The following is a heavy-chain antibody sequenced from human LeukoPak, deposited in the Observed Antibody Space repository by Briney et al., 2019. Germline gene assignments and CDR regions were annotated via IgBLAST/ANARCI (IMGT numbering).Heavy chain of an antibody. J-gene: IGHJ4*02. D-gene: IGHD3-10*01. CDR1: GGSISSYY. V-gene: IGHV4-34*01. CDR3: ARGLSKLLWFGESQAHNFDY. CDR2: INHSGST. Sequence: ASETLSLTCTVSGGSISSYYWSWIRQPAGKGLEWIGEINHSGSTNYNPSLKSRVTISVDTSKNQFSLKLSSVTAADTAVYYCARGLSKLLWFGESQAHNFDYWGQGTLVTVSS.